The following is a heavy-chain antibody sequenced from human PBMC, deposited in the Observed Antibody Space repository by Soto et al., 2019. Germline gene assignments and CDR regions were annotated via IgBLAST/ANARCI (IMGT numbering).Heavy chain of an antibody. J-gene: IGHJ3*02. CDR1: GGTFRSYA. CDR3: ARDLTAFDI. CDR2: VIPIFGTA. V-gene: IGHV1-69*01. Sequence: QVQLVQSGAEGKKPGSSGKVSCKSAGGTFRSYAISWVRRAPGQGLEGMGGVIPIFGTANYAQKFQGRVTITADESTSTAYMELSSLRSEDTAVYYCARDLTAFDIWGQGTMVTVSS.